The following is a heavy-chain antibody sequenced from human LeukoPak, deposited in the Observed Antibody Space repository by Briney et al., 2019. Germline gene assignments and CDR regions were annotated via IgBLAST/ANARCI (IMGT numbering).Heavy chain of an antibody. Sequence: GGSLRLSCAASGFPLSSHAMSWVRQPPGKGLEWVAAISNGKTYYADSVRGRFAISRDDSTNTVYLHINSLRDEDTALYHCVREAGYCAPVCVKTNWFDPWGQGTLVTVSS. CDR1: GFPLSSHA. J-gene: IGHJ5*02. CDR3: VREAGYCAPVCVKTNWFDP. D-gene: IGHD2-15*01. V-gene: IGHV3-23*01. CDR2: ISNGKT.